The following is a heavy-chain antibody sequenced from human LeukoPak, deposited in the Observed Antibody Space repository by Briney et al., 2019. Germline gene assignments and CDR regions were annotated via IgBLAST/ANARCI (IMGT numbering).Heavy chain of an antibody. CDR3: ARRASTERGHSYGLDY. D-gene: IGHD5-18*01. V-gene: IGHV3-7*01. J-gene: IGHJ4*02. Sequence: GGSLRLSCAASGFTFSSHRMSWVRQAPGKGLEWVANIKKDGSEKYYVDSVKGRFAISRDNAKTSLYLQMNSLRAEDTAVYYCARRASTERGHSYGLDYWGQGTLVTVSS. CDR2: IKKDGSEK. CDR1: GFTFSSHR.